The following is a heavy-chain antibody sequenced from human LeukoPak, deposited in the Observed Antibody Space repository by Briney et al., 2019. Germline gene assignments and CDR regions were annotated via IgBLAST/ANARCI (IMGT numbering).Heavy chain of an antibody. CDR1: GFTVSSSY. CDR2: IYSGGGT. J-gene: IGHJ4*02. CDR3: AGNYYESSAYYYFDY. V-gene: IGHV3-66*01. Sequence: GGSLRPSCAASGFTVSSSYMNWVRQAPGKGLEWVSLIYSGGGTYYADSVKGRFTISRDNSKNTLYLQMNSLRPEDTAVYYCAGNYYESSAYYYFDYWGKGTLVTVSS. D-gene: IGHD3-22*01.